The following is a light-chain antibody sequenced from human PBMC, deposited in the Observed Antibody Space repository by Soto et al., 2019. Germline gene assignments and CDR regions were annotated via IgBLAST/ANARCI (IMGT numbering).Light chain of an antibody. J-gene: IGKJ1*01. CDR2: GAS. Sequence: EIVLTQSPGTLSLSPGERATLSCRASQSVSSSYLAWYQQKPGQAPRLLIYGASSRATGIPDRFSGSGSGTDFTLTISRLEPEDFAVYYCQQYGSSHRTFGQRTKVEIK. V-gene: IGKV3-20*01. CDR1: QSVSSSY. CDR3: QQYGSSHRT.